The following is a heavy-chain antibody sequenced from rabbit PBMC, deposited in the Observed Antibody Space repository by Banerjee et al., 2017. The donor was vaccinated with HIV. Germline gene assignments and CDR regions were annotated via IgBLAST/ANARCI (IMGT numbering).Heavy chain of an antibody. CDR3: ARAGYAGYDWHL. V-gene: IGHV1S45*01. J-gene: IGHJ6*01. Sequence: QEQLVESGGGLVTLGGSLKLSCTASGFSFSSSYYLCWVRQAPGKGLELIACIYTSSGSTYYASWAKGRFTISKTSSTTVTLQMTSLTAADTATYFCARAGYAGYDWHLWGQGTLVTVS. CDR1: GFSFSSSYY. D-gene: IGHD7-1*01. CDR2: IYTSSGST.